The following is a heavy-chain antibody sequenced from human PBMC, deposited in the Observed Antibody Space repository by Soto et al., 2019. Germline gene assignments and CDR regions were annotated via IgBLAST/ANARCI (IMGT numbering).Heavy chain of an antibody. V-gene: IGHV4-59*08. Sequence: SETLSLTCTVSGGSISRYYWNWIRQPPGKGLEWIGYIHYSGTTNYSPSLGSRVTISLDTSNNQFSLKLTSVTAADTAIYYCATSTLVTSYYYFGMDVWGQGTTVTVSS. D-gene: IGHD2-21*02. J-gene: IGHJ6*02. CDR1: GGSISRYY. CDR2: IHYSGTT. CDR3: ATSTLVTSYYYFGMDV.